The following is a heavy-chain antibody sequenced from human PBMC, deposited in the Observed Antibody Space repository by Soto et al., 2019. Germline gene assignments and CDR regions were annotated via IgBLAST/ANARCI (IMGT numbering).Heavy chain of an antibody. D-gene: IGHD1-7*01. J-gene: IGHJ4*02. CDR2: ISYDGSNK. CDR1: GFTFSSYG. V-gene: IGHV3-30*18. Sequence: GGSLRLPCAASGFTFSSYGMHWVRQAPGKGLEWVAVISYDGSNKYYADSVKGRFTISRDNSKNTLYLQMNSLRAEDTAVYYCAKSGFTGTTGWFDYWGQGTLVTVSS. CDR3: AKSGFTGTTGWFDY.